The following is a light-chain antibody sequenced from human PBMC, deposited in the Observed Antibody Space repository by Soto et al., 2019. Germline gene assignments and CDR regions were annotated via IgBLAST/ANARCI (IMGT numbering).Light chain of an antibody. J-gene: IGKJ5*01. V-gene: IGKV3-20*01. CDR1: QSVSNNY. Sequence: EIVLTQSPGTLSLSPGERATLSCRASQSVSNNYLAWYQQKPGQAPRLLICGASNRATGIPDRFSGSGSGTDFTLTINRLEPEDFAVYYCQYYGNSRITFGQGTRLEIK. CDR3: QYYGNSRIT. CDR2: GAS.